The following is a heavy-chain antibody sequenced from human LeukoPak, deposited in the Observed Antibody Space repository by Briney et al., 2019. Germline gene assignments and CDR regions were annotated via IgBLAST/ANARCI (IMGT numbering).Heavy chain of an antibody. CDR1: GVTLSPYG. J-gene: IGHJ5*02. CDR3: AKEGTPQVSTWYDL. Sequence: GRSLRLSCAASGVTLSPYGMHWVRQAPGKGLEWVAFISYEGGTQHYADSVKGRFIISRDNPRNTLYLQMNILRTEDTAVYYCAKEGTPQVSTWYDLWGQGTQVIVSS. D-gene: IGHD3-10*01. CDR2: ISYEGGTQ. V-gene: IGHV3-30*18.